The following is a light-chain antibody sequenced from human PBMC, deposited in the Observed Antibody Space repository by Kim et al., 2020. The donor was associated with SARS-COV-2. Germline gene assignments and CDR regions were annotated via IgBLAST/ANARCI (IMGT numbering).Light chain of an antibody. CDR2: RDY. V-gene: IGLV3-9*01. J-gene: IGLJ3*02. CDR3: QVWDSSTWV. CDR1: NVVRRN. Sequence: SVALGQTASITCGGNNVVRRNVRWYQQRPGQAPVLVIYRDYNRPSGIPERFSGSNSGNTATLTISRAQDGDEADYYCQVWDSSTWVFGGGTQLTVL.